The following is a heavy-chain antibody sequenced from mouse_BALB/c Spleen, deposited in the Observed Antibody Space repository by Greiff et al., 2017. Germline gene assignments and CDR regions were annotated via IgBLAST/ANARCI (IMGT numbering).Heavy chain of an antibody. CDR3: ARVAPNYYGSFDY. CDR2: IRNKANGYTT. CDR1: GFTFTDYY. D-gene: IGHD1-1*01. J-gene: IGHJ2*01. V-gene: IGHV7-3*02. Sequence: EVQRVESGGGLVQPGGSLRLSCATSGFTFTDYYMSWVRQPPGKALEWLGFIRNKANGYTTEYSASVKGRFTISRDNSQSILYLQMNTLRAEDSATYYCARVAPNYYGSFDYWGQGTTLTVSS.